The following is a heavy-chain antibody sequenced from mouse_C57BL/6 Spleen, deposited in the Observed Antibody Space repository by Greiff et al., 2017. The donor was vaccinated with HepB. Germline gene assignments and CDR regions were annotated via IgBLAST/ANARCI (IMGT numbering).Heavy chain of an antibody. V-gene: IGHV3-6*01. J-gene: IGHJ1*03. CDR2: ISYDGSN. CDR1: GYSITSGYY. Sequence: EVHLVESGPGLVKPSQSLSLTCSVTGYSITSGYYWNWIRQFPGNKLEWMGYISYDGSNNYNPSLKNRISITRDTSKNQFFLKLNSVTTEDTATYYCAREHYGSSYGYFDVWGTGTTVTVAS. CDR3: AREHYGSSYGYFDV. D-gene: IGHD1-1*01.